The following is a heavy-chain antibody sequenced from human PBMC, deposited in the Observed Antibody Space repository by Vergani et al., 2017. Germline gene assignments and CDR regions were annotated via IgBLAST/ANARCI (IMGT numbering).Heavy chain of an antibody. Sequence: QVQLVQSGAEVKKPGSSVKVSCKASGGTFGRYAISWVRQAPGQGLEWMGGIIPIFGTENYAQKCQGRVTLSADESTSTAYMELSRLRSEDTAVYYCARPHGDILPPDPRRLDYWGQGTLVTVSS. CDR2: IIPIFGTE. J-gene: IGHJ4*02. CDR3: ARPHGDILPPDPRRLDY. CDR1: GGTFGRYA. V-gene: IGHV1-69*01.